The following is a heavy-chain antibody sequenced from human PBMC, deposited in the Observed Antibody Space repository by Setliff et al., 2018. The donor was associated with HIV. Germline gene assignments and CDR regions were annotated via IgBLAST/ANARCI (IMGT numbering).Heavy chain of an antibody. CDR2: IKQDGSEK. D-gene: IGHD3-3*01. Sequence: GGSLRLSCAASGFTFSSYWMSWVRQAPGKGLEWVANIKQDGSEKYYVDSVKGRFTISRDNAKNSLYLQMNSLRAEDTAVYYCAKALYNFWSGYYSDPSDPPDYWGQGTLVTVSS. J-gene: IGHJ4*02. CDR3: AKALYNFWSGYYSDPSDPPDY. V-gene: IGHV3-7*03. CDR1: GFTFSSYW.